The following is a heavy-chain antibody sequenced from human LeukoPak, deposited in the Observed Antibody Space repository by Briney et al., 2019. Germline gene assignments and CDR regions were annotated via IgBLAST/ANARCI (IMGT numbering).Heavy chain of an antibody. CDR1: GFTVISNY. J-gene: IGHJ4*02. V-gene: IGHV3-53*01. CDR2: IYSGGST. CDR3: VGDTGERDY. Sequence: AGSLRLSCAASGFTVISNYMSWVRQATGKGLEWVSVIYSGGSTYYADSAKGRFTISRDNSKNTLYLQMNSLRAEDTAVYYCVGDTGERDYWGQGTLVTVSS. D-gene: IGHD5-18*01.